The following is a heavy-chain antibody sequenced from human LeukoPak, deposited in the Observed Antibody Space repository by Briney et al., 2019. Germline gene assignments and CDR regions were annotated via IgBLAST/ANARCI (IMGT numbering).Heavy chain of an antibody. D-gene: IGHD3-16*01. Sequence: SETLSLTCTVSGGSINHYYWTWIRQPAGKGLEWVGRTYSTGSTNYNPSLKSRVTMPVDTSRNHFSLKLSSVTAADTAVYYCARANDYYYYMDVWGKGTTVIVSS. J-gene: IGHJ6*03. V-gene: IGHV4-4*07. CDR1: GGSINHYY. CDR2: TYSTGST. CDR3: ARANDYYYYMDV.